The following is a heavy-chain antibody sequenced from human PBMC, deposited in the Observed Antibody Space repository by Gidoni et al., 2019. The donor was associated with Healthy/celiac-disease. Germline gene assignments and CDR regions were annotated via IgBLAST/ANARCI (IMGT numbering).Heavy chain of an antibody. Sequence: QVQLVQSGAEVKKPGASVKASCKASGYTFTSYGISWVRQAPGQGLEWMGWISAYNGNTNYAQKLQGRVTMTTDTSTSTAYMELRSLRSDDTAVYYCARADGRYCSSTSCYLVYWGQGTLVTVSS. CDR2: ISAYNGNT. J-gene: IGHJ4*02. CDR3: ARADGRYCSSTSCYLVY. D-gene: IGHD2-2*01. CDR1: GYTFTSYG. V-gene: IGHV1-18*01.